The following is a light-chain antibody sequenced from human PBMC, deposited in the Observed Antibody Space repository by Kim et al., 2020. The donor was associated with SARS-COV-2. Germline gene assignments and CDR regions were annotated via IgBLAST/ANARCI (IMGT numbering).Light chain of an antibody. J-gene: IGKJ4*01. CDR2: AAS. CDR1: QSINDY. CDR3: QQSHTAPLRT. V-gene: IGKV1-39*01. Sequence: DIQMTQSPSSLAASVGDRVTITCRASQSINDYLNWYQQKPGKAPNLLIYAASTLQSGVPSRFSGSGSGTDFTLTISSLQPEDFATYYSQQSHTAPLRTFCGGTKVYIK.